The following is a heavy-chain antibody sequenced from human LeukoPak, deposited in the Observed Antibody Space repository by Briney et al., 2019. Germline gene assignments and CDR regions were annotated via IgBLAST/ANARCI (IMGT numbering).Heavy chain of an antibody. CDR1: GFTCSSYW. Sequence: GGSLRLSCAASGFTCSSYWMSWVRQAPGKGLEWVANIKQDGSEKYYVDSVKGRFTISRDNAKNSLYLQMNSLRAEDTAVYYCARTDYSGYFDYWGQGTLVTVSS. CDR2: IKQDGSEK. CDR3: ARTDYSGYFDY. J-gene: IGHJ4*02. D-gene: IGHD2-21*01. V-gene: IGHV3-7*01.